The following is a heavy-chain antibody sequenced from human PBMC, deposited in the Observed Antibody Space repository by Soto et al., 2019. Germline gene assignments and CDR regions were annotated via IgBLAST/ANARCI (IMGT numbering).Heavy chain of an antibody. J-gene: IGHJ6*02. CDR3: ARDADYGGSRGGMDV. D-gene: IGHD4-17*01. Sequence: QVRLEESGPGLVKPSETLSLICSVSGGSVNNANYFWNWIRHHPENGLEWIGYIYYSGSTRYNPSFKSRGTLSIDTSKNQFSLSLNSVTVADTAVYFCARDADYGGSRGGMDVWGRGTTVTVSS. V-gene: IGHV4-31*03. CDR1: GGSVNNANYF. CDR2: IYYSGST.